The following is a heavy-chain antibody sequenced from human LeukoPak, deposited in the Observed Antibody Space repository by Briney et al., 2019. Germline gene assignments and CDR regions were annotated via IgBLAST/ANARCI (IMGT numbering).Heavy chain of an antibody. D-gene: IGHD6-13*01. V-gene: IGHV4-59*08. CDR3: ARHAAISAAGTAPFDS. Sequence: SETLSLTCTVSGGSISNYYWSWIRQSRWKGLDWIGYIYRGSTNYNPSLKSRVTISVDTSKNQVSLKLTSATATDTAVYYCARHAAISAAGTAPFDSWGQGTLVTVSS. CDR1: GGSISNYY. J-gene: IGHJ4*02. CDR2: IYRGST.